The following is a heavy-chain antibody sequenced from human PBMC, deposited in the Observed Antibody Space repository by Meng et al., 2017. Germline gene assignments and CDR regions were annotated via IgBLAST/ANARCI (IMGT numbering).Heavy chain of an antibody. Sequence: QGQPPAAGPGLVKPSQTLSLTGTVSGGSISSGGYYWSWIRQHPGKGLEWIGYIYYSGSTYYNPSLKSRVTISVDTSKNQFSLKLSSVTAADTAVYYCAAGDYGKLDYWGQGTLVTVSS. CDR3: AAGDYGKLDY. J-gene: IGHJ4*02. D-gene: IGHD4-17*01. V-gene: IGHV4-31*03. CDR1: GGSISSGGYY. CDR2: IYYSGST.